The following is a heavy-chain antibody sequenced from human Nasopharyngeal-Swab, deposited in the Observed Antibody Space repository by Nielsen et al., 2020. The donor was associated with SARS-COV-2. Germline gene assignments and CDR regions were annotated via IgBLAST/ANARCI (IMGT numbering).Heavy chain of an antibody. CDR3: ARARSYGSGRNPKGGGNFDY. Sequence: WIRHPPGKGLEWIGSIYYSGSTYYNPSLKSRVTISVDTSKNQFSLKLSSVTAADTAVYYCARARSYGSGRNPKGGGNFDYWGQGTLVTVSS. V-gene: IGHV4-39*01. J-gene: IGHJ4*02. CDR2: IYYSGST. D-gene: IGHD3-10*01.